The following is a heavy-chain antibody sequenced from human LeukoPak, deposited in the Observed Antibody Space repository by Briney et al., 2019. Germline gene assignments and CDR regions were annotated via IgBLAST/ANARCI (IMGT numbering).Heavy chain of an antibody. CDR1: GGSISSGSYY. J-gene: IGHJ4*02. CDR2: TYTSGSN. CDR3: ASPPAGYSSSWYGN. V-gene: IGHV4-61*02. D-gene: IGHD6-13*01. Sequence: SEPLSLTCTVSGGSISSGSYYWSWIRQPAGKGLEWIGRTYTSGSNNYNPSLKSRVTMSVDTSKNQFSLKLSSVTAADTAVYYCASPPAGYSSSWYGNWGQGTLVTVSS.